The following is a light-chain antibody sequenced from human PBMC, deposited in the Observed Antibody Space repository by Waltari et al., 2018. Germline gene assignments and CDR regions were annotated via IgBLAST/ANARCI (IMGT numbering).Light chain of an antibody. Sequence: QSVLPLPASLSAPPRPSATLTGPLRSDINVASYKIYWYPQSPGSPPQFLLKYRSESDKRQGSGVPSRLSGSKDTSANAGILLISGLQSEDEADYYCMSLHNNAVVFGGGTKLTVL. V-gene: IGLV5-45*01. CDR1: SDINVASYK. CDR2: YRSESDK. J-gene: IGLJ3*02. CDR3: MSLHNNAVV.